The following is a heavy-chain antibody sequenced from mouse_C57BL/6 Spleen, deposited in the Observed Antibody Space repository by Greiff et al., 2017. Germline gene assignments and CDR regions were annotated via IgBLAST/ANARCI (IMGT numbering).Heavy chain of an antibody. J-gene: IGHJ3*01. V-gene: IGHV1-82*01. CDR3: AKGLPRSSWLAY. CDR2: IYPGDGDT. CDR1: GYAFSSSW. Sequence: QVQLQQSGPELVKPGASVKISCKASGYAFSSSWMNWVKQRPGKGLEWIGRIYPGDGDTNDNGKFKGKATLTADKSSSTAYMQLSSLTSEDSAVYVCAKGLPRSSWLAYWGQGTLVTVSA. D-gene: IGHD3-1*01.